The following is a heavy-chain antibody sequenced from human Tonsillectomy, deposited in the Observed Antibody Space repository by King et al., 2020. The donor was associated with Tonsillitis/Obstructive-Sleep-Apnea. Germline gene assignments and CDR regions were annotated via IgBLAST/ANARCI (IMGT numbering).Heavy chain of an antibody. J-gene: IGHJ4*02. CDR3: ARDTSSGARGVTPFKMWVV. D-gene: IGHD3-10*01. Sequence: VQLVESGGGVVQPGRSLRLSCAASAFIFSSYAMHWVRQAPGKGLEWVAVISYDGSNKYYADSVKGRFTISRDNSKNTLYLQMNSLRTEDTAVYYCARDTSSGARGVTPFKMWVVWAQGTLDTVSA. CDR1: AFIFSSYA. V-gene: IGHV3-30*04. CDR2: ISYDGSNK.